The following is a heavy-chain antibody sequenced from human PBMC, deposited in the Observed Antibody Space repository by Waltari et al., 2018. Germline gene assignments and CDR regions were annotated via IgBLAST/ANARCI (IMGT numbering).Heavy chain of an antibody. D-gene: IGHD4-4*01. CDR1: GFVFSDFY. V-gene: IGHV3-7*01. CDR2: SKQDGRET. CDR3: ARDMTVSQSDGFDL. J-gene: IGHJ3*01. Sequence: EVQLVESGGGLVQPGGSLRLSCAASGFVFSDFYMSWVRQAPGKGVEWVANSKQDGRETYYLDSVKGRFTISKDDVGNSLSLQMNNLRVEDTAVYYCARDMTVSQSDGFDLWGQGTMVTVS.